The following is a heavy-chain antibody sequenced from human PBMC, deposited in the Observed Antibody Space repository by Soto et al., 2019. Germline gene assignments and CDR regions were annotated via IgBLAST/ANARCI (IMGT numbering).Heavy chain of an antibody. Sequence: ASVKVSCKASGYTFTTYYIHWMRQAPGQGLEWMGMFNPYTGGTRYAHKFQGRVTMTGDTSTSTGYMELSRLRSDDTAVYYCARLRGGIRTLFATWGQGSLDTVSA. CDR2: FNPYTGGT. V-gene: IGHV1-46*01. CDR1: GYTFTTYY. CDR3: ARLRGGIRTLFAT. D-gene: IGHD1-1*01. J-gene: IGHJ5*02.